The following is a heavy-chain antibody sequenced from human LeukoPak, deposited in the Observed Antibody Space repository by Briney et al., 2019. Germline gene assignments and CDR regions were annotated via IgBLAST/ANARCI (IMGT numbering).Heavy chain of an antibody. D-gene: IGHD3-22*01. CDR3: ARLSSSGLYYFDY. CDR1: GHTFTGHY. CDR2: IYSKSGAT. Sequence: ASVKVSCKASGHTFTGHYMHWVRQAPGQGLEWMGWIYSKSGATNYAQQFHGRVTMTRDTSITTVYMELSSLRSDDTAVYYCARLSSSGLYYFDYWGQGTLVTVSS. J-gene: IGHJ4*02. V-gene: IGHV1-2*02.